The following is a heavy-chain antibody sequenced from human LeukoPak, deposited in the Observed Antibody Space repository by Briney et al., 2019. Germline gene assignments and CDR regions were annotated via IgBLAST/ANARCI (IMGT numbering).Heavy chain of an antibody. V-gene: IGHV3-7*01. Sequence: GGSLRLSCAASGFTFSSYWMSWVRQAPGKGLEWVANIKQDGSEKYYVDSVKGRFTISRDNAKNSLYLQMNSLRAEDTAVYYCARAMAYYYYYYYMDVWGKGTTVTVSS. CDR1: GFTFSSYW. D-gene: IGHD2-8*01. CDR3: ARAMAYYYYYYYMDV. CDR2: IKQDGSEK. J-gene: IGHJ6*03.